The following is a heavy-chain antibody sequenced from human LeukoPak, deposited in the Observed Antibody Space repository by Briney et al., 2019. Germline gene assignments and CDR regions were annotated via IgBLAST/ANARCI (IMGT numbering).Heavy chain of an antibody. V-gene: IGHV3-23*01. Sequence: GGTLRLSCAASGFTFSRYAMSWVRQAPVKGLEWVSGSGSGGTTYYADSVKGRFTISRDNAKNSLYLQMNSLRAEDTAVYYCAELGITMIGGVWGKGTTVTISS. CDR1: GFTFSRYA. J-gene: IGHJ6*04. CDR3: AELGITMIGGV. D-gene: IGHD3-10*02. CDR2: SGSGGTT.